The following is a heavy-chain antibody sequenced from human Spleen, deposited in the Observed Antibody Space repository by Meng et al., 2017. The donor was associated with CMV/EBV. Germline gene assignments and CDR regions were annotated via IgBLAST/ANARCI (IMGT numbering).Heavy chain of an antibody. J-gene: IGHJ4*02. D-gene: IGHD2-2*01. CDR2: MNHSGSS. CDR3: AREAVVVPAEDY. V-gene: IGHV4-34*01. CDR1: GGTFSGYY. Sequence: SETLSLTCAVNGGTFSGYYWSWIRQPPGKGLEWIGEMNHSGSSKHNPSLKSRVAISVDTSKKQFSLKLSSVTAADTAVYYCAREAVVVPAEDYWGQGTLVTVSS.